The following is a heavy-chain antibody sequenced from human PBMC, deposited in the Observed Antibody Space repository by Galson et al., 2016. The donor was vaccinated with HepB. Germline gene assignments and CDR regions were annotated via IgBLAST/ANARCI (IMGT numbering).Heavy chain of an antibody. CDR1: GFTFSTYA. D-gene: IGHD1-26*01. J-gene: IGHJ4*02. CDR2: ISRDGDDR. Sequence: SLRLSCAGSGFTFSTYALSWVRQTPGKGLEWVSHISRDGDDRSYAESVRGRFTVSRDNSKNTVYLQMNSLRIEDAAVYYCALGRAAHGVWGQGTLVAVSS. CDR3: ALGRAAHGV. V-gene: IGHV3-23*01.